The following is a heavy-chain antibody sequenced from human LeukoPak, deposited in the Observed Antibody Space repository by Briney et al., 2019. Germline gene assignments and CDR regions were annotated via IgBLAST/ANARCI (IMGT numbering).Heavy chain of an antibody. CDR3: ASASDIVVVVAATLDY. D-gene: IGHD2-15*01. Sequence: SETLSLTCTVSGGSISSYYWSWIRQPAGKGLEWIGRIYTSGSTNYNPSLKSRVTISVDTSKNQFSLKLSSVTAADTAVYYCASASDIVVVVAATLDYWGQGTLVTVSS. CDR2: IYTSGST. V-gene: IGHV4-4*07. J-gene: IGHJ4*02. CDR1: GGSISSYY.